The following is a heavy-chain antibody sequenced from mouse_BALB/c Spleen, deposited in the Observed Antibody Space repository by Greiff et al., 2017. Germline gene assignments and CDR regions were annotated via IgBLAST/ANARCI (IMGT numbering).Heavy chain of an antibody. CDR2: INPSNGGT. V-gene: IGHV1S81*02. CDR3: TRGLRAMDY. D-gene: IGHD2-2*01. J-gene: IGHJ4*01. Sequence: VQLQQSGAELVKPGASVKLSCKASGYTFTSYYMYWVKQRPGQGLEWIGEINPSNGGTNFNEKFKSKATLTVDKSSSTAYMQLSSLTSEDSAVYYCTRGLRAMDYWGQGTSVTVSS. CDR1: GYTFTSYY.